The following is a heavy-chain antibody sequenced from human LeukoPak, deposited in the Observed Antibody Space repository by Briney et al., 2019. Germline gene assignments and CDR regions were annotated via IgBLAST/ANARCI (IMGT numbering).Heavy chain of an antibody. Sequence: AETLSLTCTVSGYSIGSGYSRGWIRQPPGQWLAWIGSIYHSGSPHQNPYLKSRVTISVDTSKNQFSLKLSSVTAADTAVYYCAREIAGWPRAFDIWGQGTMVTVSS. CDR2: IYHSGSP. CDR1: GYSIGSGYS. CDR3: AREIAGWPRAFDI. V-gene: IGHV4-38-2*02. J-gene: IGHJ3*02. D-gene: IGHD2-21*01.